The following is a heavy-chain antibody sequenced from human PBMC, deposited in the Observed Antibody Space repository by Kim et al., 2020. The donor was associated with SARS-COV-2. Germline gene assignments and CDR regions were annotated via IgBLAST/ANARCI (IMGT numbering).Heavy chain of an antibody. J-gene: IGHJ6*02. CDR2: ISSSSSYI. V-gene: IGHV3-21*01. D-gene: IGHD6-13*01. Sequence: GGSLRLSCAASGFTFSSYSMNWVRQAPGKGLEWVSSISSSSSYIYYADSVKGRFTISRDNAKNSLYLQMNSLRAEDTAVYYCARDTHHKSSSWYDYYYGMDVWGQGTTVTVSS. CDR3: ARDTHHKSSSWYDYYYGMDV. CDR1: GFTFSSYS.